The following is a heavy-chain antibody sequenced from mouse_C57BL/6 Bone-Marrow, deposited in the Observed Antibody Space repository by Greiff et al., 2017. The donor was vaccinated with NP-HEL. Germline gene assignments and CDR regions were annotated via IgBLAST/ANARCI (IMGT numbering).Heavy chain of an antibody. CDR2: IDPSDSYT. D-gene: IGHD1-1*01. Sequence: VQLQQPGAELVMPGASVKLSCKASGYTFTSYWMHWVKQRPGQGLEWIGEIDPSDSYTNSNQKFKGKSTLTVDKSSSTAYMQLSSLTSEDSAVYYCARELLRPYYAMDYWGQGTSVTVSS. CDR1: GYTFTSYW. CDR3: ARELLRPYYAMDY. J-gene: IGHJ4*01. V-gene: IGHV1-69*01.